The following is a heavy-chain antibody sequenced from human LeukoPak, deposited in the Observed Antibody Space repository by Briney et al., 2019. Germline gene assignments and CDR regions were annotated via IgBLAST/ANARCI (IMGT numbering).Heavy chain of an antibody. J-gene: IGHJ4*02. Sequence: SETLSLTCTVSGYSIRIGYYWGWIRQPPGKGLEWIGSIYHSGSTYYNPSLKSRVTISVDRSNNQFSLRLNSLTAADTAVYFCARAPYSYDHSGYSFDYWGQGTLVTVSS. CDR1: GYSIRIGYY. D-gene: IGHD3-22*01. V-gene: IGHV4-38-2*02. CDR2: IYHSGST. CDR3: ARAPYSYDHSGYSFDY.